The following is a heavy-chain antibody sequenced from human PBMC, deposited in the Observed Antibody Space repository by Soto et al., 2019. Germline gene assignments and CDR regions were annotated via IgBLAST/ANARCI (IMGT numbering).Heavy chain of an antibody. Sequence: GALRLSCAASGFTFSSYGMHWVRQAPGKGLEWVAVIWYDGSNKYYADSVKGRSTISRDNSKNTLYLQMNSLRAEDTAVYYCARDGDTAMVDYYYGMDVWGQGTTVTVSS. CDR1: GFTFSSYG. V-gene: IGHV3-33*01. D-gene: IGHD5-18*01. J-gene: IGHJ6*02. CDR3: ARDGDTAMVDYYYGMDV. CDR2: IWYDGSNK.